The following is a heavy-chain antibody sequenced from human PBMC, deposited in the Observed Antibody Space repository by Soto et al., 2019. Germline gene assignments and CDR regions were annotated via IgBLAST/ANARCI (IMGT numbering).Heavy chain of an antibody. J-gene: IGHJ6*02. V-gene: IGHV4-34*01. D-gene: IGHD3-3*01. CDR3: ARARFSQWSQDYYGLDV. CDR1: GSLPVGSLSTYF. CDR2: INHSGSP. Sequence: LSLTCGLSGSLPVGSLSTYFWTWIRQPPGKGLEWIGEINHSGSPSYSPSLRGRVTISLDTSKKQFSLNLSSVTAADTAVYFCARARFSQWSQDYYGLDVWGQGTTVTVSS.